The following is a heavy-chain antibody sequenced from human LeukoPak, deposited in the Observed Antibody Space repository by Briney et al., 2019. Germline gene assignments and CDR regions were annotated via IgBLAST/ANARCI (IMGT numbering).Heavy chain of an antibody. D-gene: IGHD3-22*01. CDR1: GFTFRSYG. Sequence: GGSLRLSCAASGFTFRSYGMHWVRQAPGKGLEWVAFIRYDGSEQYYADSVKGRFTISRDNSKNTLYLQMNSLRAEDTTVYYCARDFHVRNYDIGGYSYWGQGTLVTVSS. CDR3: ARDFHVRNYDIGGYSY. J-gene: IGHJ4*02. V-gene: IGHV3-30*02. CDR2: IRYDGSEQ.